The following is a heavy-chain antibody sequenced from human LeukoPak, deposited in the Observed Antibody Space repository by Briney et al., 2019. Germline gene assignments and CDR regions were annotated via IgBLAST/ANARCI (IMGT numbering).Heavy chain of an antibody. CDR2: MNPNSGNT. J-gene: IGHJ4*02. V-gene: IGHV1-8*01. D-gene: IGHD5-12*01. Sequence: ASVKVSCKASGYTFTSYDINWVRQATGQGLEWMGWMNPNSGNTGYAQKFQGRVTMTRNTSISTAYMELSSLRSEDTAVYYCARAVQRVATMGGGYRGQGTLVTVSS. CDR1: GYTFTSYD. CDR3: ARAVQRVATMGGGY.